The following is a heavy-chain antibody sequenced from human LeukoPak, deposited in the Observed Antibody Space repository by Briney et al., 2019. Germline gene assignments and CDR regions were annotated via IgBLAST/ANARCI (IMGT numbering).Heavy chain of an antibody. V-gene: IGHV4-4*07. CDR1: GNSFGDYY. CDR3: ARLYYRFAYYFDY. Sequence: SETLSLTCTVSGNSFGDYYWSWIRQPAGKGLEWIGRIYTSGSTTYNPSLKSRVTMSVDTSKSQFSLNLMSVTAADTAVYYCARLYYRFAYYFDYWGQGTLVTVSS. CDR2: IYTSGST. J-gene: IGHJ4*02. D-gene: IGHD1-26*01.